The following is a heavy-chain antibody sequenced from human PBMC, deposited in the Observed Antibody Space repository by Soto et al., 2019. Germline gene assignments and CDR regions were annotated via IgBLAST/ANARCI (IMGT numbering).Heavy chain of an antibody. CDR2: ISGSGGST. J-gene: IGHJ6*02. V-gene: IGHV3-23*01. Sequence: GGSLRLSCAASGFTFSSYAMSWVRQAPGKGLEWVSAISGSGGSTYYADSVKGRFTISRDNSKNTLYLQMNSLRAEDTAVYYCAKLKGADYYGSGSFFGMDVWGQGTTVTVSS. D-gene: IGHD3-10*01. CDR3: AKLKGADYYGSGSFFGMDV. CDR1: GFTFSSYA.